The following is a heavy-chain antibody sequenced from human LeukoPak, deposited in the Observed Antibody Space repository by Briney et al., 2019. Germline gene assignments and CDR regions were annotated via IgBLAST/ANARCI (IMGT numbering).Heavy chain of an antibody. CDR1: GGSISSYY. CDR2: VYYSGST. CDR3: ARVTISYYDSSGYSAAFDY. D-gene: IGHD3-22*01. V-gene: IGHV4-59*01. Sequence: SETLSLTCAVSGGSISSYYWSWIRQPPGKGLEWIGYVYYSGSTNYNPSLKSRVIISVDTSKNQFSLKLSSVTAADTAVYYCARVTISYYDSSGYSAAFDYWGQGTLVTVSS. J-gene: IGHJ4*02.